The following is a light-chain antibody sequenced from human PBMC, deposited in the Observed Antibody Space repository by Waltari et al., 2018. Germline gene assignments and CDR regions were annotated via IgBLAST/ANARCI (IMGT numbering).Light chain of an antibody. J-gene: IGLJ3*02. CDR1: RIPGGGYNF. V-gene: IGLV2-14*01. CDR3: SSYTSSSTWV. Sequence: QSALTQPASVSGSPGQSIPISCPGTRIPGGGYNFVSWYQQHPAKAPKVMIYEVSNRPSGVSNRFSGSKSGNTASLTISGLQAEDEADYYCSSYTSSSTWVFGGGTKLTVL. CDR2: EVS.